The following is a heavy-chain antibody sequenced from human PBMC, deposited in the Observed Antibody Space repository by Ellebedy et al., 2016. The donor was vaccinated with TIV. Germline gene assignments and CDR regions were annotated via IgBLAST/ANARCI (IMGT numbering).Heavy chain of an antibody. CDR1: DGSISSSSYY. V-gene: IGHV4-39*01. J-gene: IGHJ4*02. CDR3: ARQINYYDSSGYYSPALDY. CDR2: IYYSGST. D-gene: IGHD3-22*01. Sequence: MPSETLSLTCTVSDGSISSSSYYWGWIRQPPGKGLEWIGSIYYSGSTYYNPSLKSRVTISVDTSKNQFSLKLSSVTAADTAVYYCARQINYYDSSGYYSPALDYWGQGTLVTVSS.